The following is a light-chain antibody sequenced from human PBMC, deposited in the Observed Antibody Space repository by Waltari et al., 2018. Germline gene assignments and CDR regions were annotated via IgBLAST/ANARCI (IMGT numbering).Light chain of an antibody. Sequence: EIVLTQSPATLSLSPGERATLSCRASQRVSRYLAWYQHKPGQAPKLLIYEASNAATGIQSRFSGSESGTDFSFSISSLEPEDSAVYYCQQRSIRPPLTFDEGTKVEI. J-gene: IGKJ4*02. CDR3: QQRSIRPPLT. CDR2: EAS. CDR1: QRVSRY. V-gene: IGKV3-11*01.